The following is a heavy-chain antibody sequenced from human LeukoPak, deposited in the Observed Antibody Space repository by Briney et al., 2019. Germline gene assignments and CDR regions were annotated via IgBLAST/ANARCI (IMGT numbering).Heavy chain of an antibody. CDR1: GGSISSGGYY. Sequence: KPSETLSLTCTVSGGSISSGGYYWSWIRQHPGKGLEWIGYIYYSGSTYYNPSLKSRVTISVDTSKNQFSLKLSSVTAADTAVYYCTVSSGLDNWFDPWGQGTLVTVSS. V-gene: IGHV4-31*03. J-gene: IGHJ5*02. D-gene: IGHD3-22*01. CDR2: IYYSGST. CDR3: TVSSGLDNWFDP.